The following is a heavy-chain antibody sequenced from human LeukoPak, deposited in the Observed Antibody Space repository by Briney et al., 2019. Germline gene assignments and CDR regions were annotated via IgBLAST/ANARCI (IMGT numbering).Heavy chain of an antibody. CDR1: GCTCISYG. J-gene: IGHJ6*02. V-gene: IGHV1-18*04. CDR3: ARDDVTRPQDV. CDR2: ISAYNGNT. D-gene: IGHD2-21*02. Sequence: ASVKVSCKACGCTCISYGRSGVRQATGQELEWMGWISAYNGNTNYAQKLQGRVTMTTDTSTSTAYMELRSLRCDDTSVYYCARDDVTRPQDVWGQGTTVTVSS.